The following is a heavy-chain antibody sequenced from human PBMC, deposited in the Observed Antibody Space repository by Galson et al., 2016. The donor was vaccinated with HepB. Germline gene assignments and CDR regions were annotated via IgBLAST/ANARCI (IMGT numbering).Heavy chain of an antibody. V-gene: IGHV4-39*07. CDR3: ARGNNFWNGYYVDY. Sequence: LRLSCAASGFTFSSYSMNWVRQAPGKGLEWIGSIYYSGNTYYNPSLKSRVTISGDTSKNQFSLKLSSVTAADTAVYYCARGNNFWNGYYVDYWGQGTLVTVSS. CDR1: GFTFSSYS. CDR2: IYYSGNT. D-gene: IGHD3-3*01. J-gene: IGHJ4*02.